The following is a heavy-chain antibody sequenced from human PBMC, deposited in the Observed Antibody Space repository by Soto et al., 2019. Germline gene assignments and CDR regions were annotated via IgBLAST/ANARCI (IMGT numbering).Heavy chain of an antibody. D-gene: IGHD6-13*01. CDR2: ISGSGGST. CDR3: AKVRWDSSSWHRSGFDY. V-gene: IGHV3-23*01. CDR1: GFTFSSYA. Sequence: GGSLRLSCAASGFTFSSYAMSWVRQAPGKGLEWVSAISGSGGSTYYADSVKGRFTISRDNSKNTLYLQMNSLRAEDTAVYYCAKVRWDSSSWHRSGFDYWGQGTLVTVSS. J-gene: IGHJ4*02.